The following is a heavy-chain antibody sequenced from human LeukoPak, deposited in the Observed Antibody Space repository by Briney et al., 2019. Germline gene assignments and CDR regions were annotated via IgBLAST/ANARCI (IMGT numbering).Heavy chain of an antibody. J-gene: IGHJ4*02. V-gene: IGHV3-33*01. CDR1: GFTFSRHG. CDR3: ARFTGGDSSGYYED. Sequence: GGSLRLSCAASGFTFSRHGMHWVRLAPGKGLEWVAFIAYDGRIANYADSVKGRFTISRDNSKNTVYLQMNSLRAEDTAVSCCARFTGGDSSGYYEDWGQGTLVTVSS. D-gene: IGHD3-22*01. CDR2: IAYDGRIA.